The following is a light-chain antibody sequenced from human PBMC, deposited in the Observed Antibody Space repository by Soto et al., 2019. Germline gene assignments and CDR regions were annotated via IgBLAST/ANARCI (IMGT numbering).Light chain of an antibody. CDR2: GAS. CDR1: QSIRSN. J-gene: IGKJ1*01. V-gene: IGKV3-15*01. CDR3: HQYNNWPPWT. Sequence: EVVMTQSPATLSVSPGERATLSCRASQSIRSNLAWYQQKPGQAPRLLIYGASTRATGIPARFSGSGSGTDVTLTIRSLKSDDFAVYYWHQYNNWPPWTFGQGTKVDIK.